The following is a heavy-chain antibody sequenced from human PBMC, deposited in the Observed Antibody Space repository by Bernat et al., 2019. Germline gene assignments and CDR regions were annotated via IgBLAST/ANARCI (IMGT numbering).Heavy chain of an antibody. CDR3: AGLTKSYYYGMDV. D-gene: IGHD1-14*01. V-gene: IGHV3-66*01. CDR1: GFTFSDYY. J-gene: IGHJ6*02. CDR2: IYSGGST. Sequence: VQLVESGGGLVKPGGSLRLSCAASGFTFSDYYISWIRQAPGKGLEWVSVIYSGGSTYYADSVKGRFTISRDNSKNTLYLQMNSLRAEDTAVYYCAGLTKSYYYGMDVWGQGTTVTVSS.